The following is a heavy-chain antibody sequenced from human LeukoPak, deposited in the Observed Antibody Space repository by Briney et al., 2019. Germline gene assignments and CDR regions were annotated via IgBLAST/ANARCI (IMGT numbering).Heavy chain of an antibody. V-gene: IGHV3-7*01. CDR1: GFTFSTYR. CDR3: ATSNWFDW. J-gene: IGHJ4*02. D-gene: IGHD4-11*01. Sequence: PGGSLRLSCAASGFTFSTYRMNWVRQAPGKGLEWVANIKEDGSEKYYVDSVKGRFTISKDNAKNSLYLQMNSLRAEDTAVYYCATSNWFDWWGQGTLVTVSS. CDR2: IKEDGSEK.